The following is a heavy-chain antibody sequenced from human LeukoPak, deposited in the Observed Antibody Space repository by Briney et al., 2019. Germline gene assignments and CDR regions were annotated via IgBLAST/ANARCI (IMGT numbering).Heavy chain of an antibody. Sequence: GGSLRLSCAASGFTFDDYAMHWVRQAPGKGLEWVSLIIWDGSSTHYADSVKGRFTISRDNSKNSLYLQMNSLRGEDTALYYCAKGGNSGWYYDHMDVWGKGTTVTVSS. V-gene: IGHV3-43D*03. CDR2: IIWDGSST. CDR3: AKGGNSGWYYDHMDV. J-gene: IGHJ6*03. D-gene: IGHD6-19*01. CDR1: GFTFDDYA.